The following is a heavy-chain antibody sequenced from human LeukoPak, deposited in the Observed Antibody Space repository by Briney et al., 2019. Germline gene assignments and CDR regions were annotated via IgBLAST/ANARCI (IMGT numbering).Heavy chain of an antibody. CDR3: AKDSAMVRA. CDR2: ISYDGSNK. CDR1: GFTFSSYG. Sequence: PGGSLRLSCAASGFTFSSYGMHWVRQAPGKGLEWVAVISYDGSNKYYADSVKGRFTISRDNSKTTLYLQMNSLRAEDTAVYYCAKDSAMVRAWGRGTLVTVSS. V-gene: IGHV3-30*18. D-gene: IGHD5-18*01. J-gene: IGHJ5*02.